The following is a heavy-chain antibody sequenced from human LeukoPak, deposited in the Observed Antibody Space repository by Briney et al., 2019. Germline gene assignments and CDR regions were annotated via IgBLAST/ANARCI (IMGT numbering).Heavy chain of an antibody. CDR2: IYGSGYT. CDR1: GGSISGWY. Sequence: SETLSLTCTVSGGSISGWYWSWIRQPPGKGLEWIGNIYGSGYTNYNPSLKSRVTMSIDTSKNHFSLKLTSVTAADTAVYYCARIVVITTSDAFDIWGQGTMVTVSS. CDR3: ARIVVITTSDAFDI. D-gene: IGHD3-22*01. V-gene: IGHV4-59*01. J-gene: IGHJ3*02.